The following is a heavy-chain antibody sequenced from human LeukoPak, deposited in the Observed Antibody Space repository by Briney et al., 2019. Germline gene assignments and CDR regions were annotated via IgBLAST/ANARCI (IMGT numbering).Heavy chain of an antibody. J-gene: IGHJ5*01. CDR1: GGSFSGYY. D-gene: IGHD3-10*01. Sequence: SETLSLTCAVYGGSFSGYYWSWIRQPPGKGLEWIGSIYHSGSTYYNPSLKSRVTISVDTSKNQSSLKLSSVTAADTAVYYCARDISVVRGVRDSWGQGTLVTVSS. CDR3: ARDISVVRGVRDS. CDR2: IYHSGST. V-gene: IGHV4-34*01.